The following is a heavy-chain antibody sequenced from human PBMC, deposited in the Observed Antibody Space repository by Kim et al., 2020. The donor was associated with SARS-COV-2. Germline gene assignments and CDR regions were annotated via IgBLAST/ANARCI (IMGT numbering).Heavy chain of an antibody. D-gene: IGHD3-10*01. CDR3: ARDARITMGHTGGFDY. J-gene: IGHJ4*02. CDR1: GGTFSSYA. CDR2: IIPILGIA. V-gene: IGHV1-69*04. Sequence: SVKVSCKASGGTFSSYAISWVRQAPGQGLEWMGRIIPILGIANYAQKFQGRVTITADKSTSTAYMELSILRSEDTAVYYCARDARITMGHTGGFDYWGQGTLVTVSS.